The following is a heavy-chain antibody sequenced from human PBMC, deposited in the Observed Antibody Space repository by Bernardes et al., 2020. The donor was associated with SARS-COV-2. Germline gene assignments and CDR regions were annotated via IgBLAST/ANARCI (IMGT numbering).Heavy chain of an antibody. CDR1: GFTFSSNS. CDR2: ISSGGDYI. CDR3: GRGREWGGLDRPDDGMDV. J-gene: IGHJ6*02. D-gene: IGHD1-26*01. Sequence: GGSLRLSCVASGFTFSSNSMNWVRQAPGKGLEWVSYISSGGDYISYADSVKGRLIISRDNANNLVFLQMNSLRAEDTAVYYCGRGREWGGLDRPDDGMDVWGQGTTVTVFS. V-gene: IGHV3-21*01.